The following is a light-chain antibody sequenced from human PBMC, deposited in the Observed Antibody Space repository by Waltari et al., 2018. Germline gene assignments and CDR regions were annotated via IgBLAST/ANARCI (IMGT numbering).Light chain of an antibody. CDR1: PGAVPSGTF. CDR3: LLYHSGAQLWV. J-gene: IGLJ3*02. Sequence: QPGGTRAPPLTGSPGGTVTPPCASSPGAVPSGTFPFGFQQKPGQAPRPLIYSTSNKHSWTPARFSGSLLGDKAALTLSAVQPEDEAEYYCLLYHSGAQLWVFGGGTKLTVL. V-gene: IGLV7-43*01. CDR2: STS.